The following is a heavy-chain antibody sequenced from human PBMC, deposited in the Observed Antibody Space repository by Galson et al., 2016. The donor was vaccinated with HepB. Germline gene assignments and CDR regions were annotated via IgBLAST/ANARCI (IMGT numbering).Heavy chain of an antibody. D-gene: IGHD6-19*01. V-gene: IGHV3-11*01. CDR2: ISTSGRTK. J-gene: IGHJ4*02. Sequence: SLRLSCAASGFTFSDSYMSWIRQAAGKGLEWISYISTSGRTKYYADSVKGRFAISRDNAKNSLSLQMNNLRTEDTAVYYCARTAGGGWFYGGQGTLVSVSS. CDR1: GFTFSDSY. CDR3: ARTAGGGWFY.